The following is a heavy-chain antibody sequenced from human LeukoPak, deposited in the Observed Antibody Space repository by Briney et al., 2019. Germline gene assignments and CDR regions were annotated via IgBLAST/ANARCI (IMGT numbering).Heavy chain of an antibody. CDR1: GFTFSSYA. CDR2: ISGSGGST. V-gene: IGHV3-23*01. J-gene: IGHJ4*02. CDR3: ALGGYYDSSGYFSY. Sequence: PGGSLRLSCAASGFTFSSYAMSWVRQAPGKGLEWVSAISGSGGSTYYADSVKGRFTISRDNSKNALYLQMNSLRAEDTALYYCALGGYYDSSGYFSYWGQGTLVTVSS. D-gene: IGHD3-22*01.